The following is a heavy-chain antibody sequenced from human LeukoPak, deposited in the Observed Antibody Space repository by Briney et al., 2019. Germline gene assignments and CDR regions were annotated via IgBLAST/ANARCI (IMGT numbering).Heavy chain of an antibody. CDR3: TTDVDSSSPNDY. V-gene: IGHV3-15*07. Sequence: NPGGSLRLSCAASGFTFSNAWMNWVRQAPGKGLERVGRIKSKTDGGTTDYAAPVKGRFTISRDDSKNTLYLQMNSLKTEDTAVYYCTTDVDSSSPNDYWGQGTLVTVSS. CDR2: IKSKTDGGTT. J-gene: IGHJ4*02. D-gene: IGHD6-6*01. CDR1: GFTFSNAW.